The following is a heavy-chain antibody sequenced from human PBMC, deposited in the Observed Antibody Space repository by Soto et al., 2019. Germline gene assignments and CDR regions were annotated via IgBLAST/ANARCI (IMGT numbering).Heavy chain of an antibody. D-gene: IGHD2-2*01. J-gene: IGHJ6*02. V-gene: IGHV1-69*12. CDR1: GGTFSSYA. CDR2: IISIFGTA. Sequence: QVQLVQSGAEVKKPGSSVKVSCKASGGTFSSYAISWVRQAPGQGLEWMGGIISIFGTANYAQKFQGRVTITAAESTRTDYMELSSLSSEDTAVYYCARHVPAAGYYYGIDVWGQGTTVTVSS. CDR3: ARHVPAAGYYYGIDV.